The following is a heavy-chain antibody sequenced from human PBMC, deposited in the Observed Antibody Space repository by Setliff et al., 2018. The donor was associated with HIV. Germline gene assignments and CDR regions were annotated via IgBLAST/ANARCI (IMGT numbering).Heavy chain of an antibody. CDR2: IYHSGST. V-gene: IGHV4-31*03. CDR1: GGSISSGGYY. J-gene: IGHJ3*01. Sequence: PSQTLSLTCTVSGGSISSGGYYWSWIRQHPGKGLEWIGYIYHSGSTFYNPSLQSRAAISVDGSKYHLSLKLFSVTAADTAVYYCARDRSLRFSQSPSLHYFDVWGQGILVTVSS. CDR3: ARDRSLRFSQSPSLHYFDV.